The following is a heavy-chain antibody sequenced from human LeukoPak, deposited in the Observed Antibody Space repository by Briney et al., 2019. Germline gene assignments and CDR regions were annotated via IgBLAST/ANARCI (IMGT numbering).Heavy chain of an antibody. CDR2: VYSSGSL. V-gene: IGHV4-39*07. CDR1: GGSISIRNYY. CDR3: ARRANAFDI. J-gene: IGHJ3*02. Sequence: SETLSLTCTVSGGSISIRNYYWAWIRQPPGRQLEWIGSVYSSGSLYYNPSLKSRVTISVDTSKNQFSLKLSSVTAADTAVYYCARRANAFDIWGQGTMVTVSS.